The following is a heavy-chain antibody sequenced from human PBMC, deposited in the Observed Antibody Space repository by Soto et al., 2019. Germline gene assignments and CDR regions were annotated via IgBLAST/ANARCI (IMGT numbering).Heavy chain of an antibody. D-gene: IGHD5-18*01. Sequence: LRLSCAASGFTFSSYAMHWVRQAPGKGLEWVAVISYDGSNKYYADSVKGRFTISRDNSKNTLYLQMNSLRAEDTAVYYCARDGLDTAMVNVMDYYYGMDVWGQGTTVTVSS. J-gene: IGHJ6*02. CDR3: ARDGLDTAMVNVMDYYYGMDV. CDR2: ISYDGSNK. V-gene: IGHV3-30-3*01. CDR1: GFTFSSYA.